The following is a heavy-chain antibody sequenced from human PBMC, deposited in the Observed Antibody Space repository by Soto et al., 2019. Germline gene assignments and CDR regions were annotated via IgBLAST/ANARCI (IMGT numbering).Heavy chain of an antibody. CDR2: IRSKANSYAT. CDR1: GFTFSGSA. V-gene: IGHV3-73*01. D-gene: IGHD3-22*01. CDR3: TRFSHIEDYYDSSGYPEHFDY. Sequence: GGSLRLSCAASGFTFSGSAMHWVRQASGKGLEWVGRIRSKANSYATACAASVKGRFTISRDDSKNTAYLQMNSLKTEDTAVYYCTRFSHIEDYYDSSGYPEHFDYWGQGTLVTVSS. J-gene: IGHJ4*02.